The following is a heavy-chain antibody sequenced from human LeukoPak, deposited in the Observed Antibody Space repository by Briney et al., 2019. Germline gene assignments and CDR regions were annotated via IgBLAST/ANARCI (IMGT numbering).Heavy chain of an antibody. CDR2: IGTAGDT. D-gene: IGHD2-21*01. J-gene: IGHJ6*02. Sequence: GGSLRLSCAASGFTFSSYDMHWVRQATGKGLEWVSAIGTAGDTYYPGSVKGRFTISRENAKNSLYLQVNSLRAGDTAVYYCARELRGDYYYYGMGVWGQGTTVTVSS. CDR3: ARELRGDYYYYGMGV. CDR1: GFTFSSYD. V-gene: IGHV3-13*01.